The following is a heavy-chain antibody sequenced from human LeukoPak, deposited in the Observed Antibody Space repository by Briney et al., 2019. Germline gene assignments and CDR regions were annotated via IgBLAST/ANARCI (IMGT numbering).Heavy chain of an antibody. CDR2: ITQDGGEK. Sequence: GALRLSCAASGFTFTTYWMTWVRQAPGKGLEWVATITQDGGEKHYVDSVKGRFTISRDNAKNSLYLQMNSLRVEDTAVYYCAREGIAVAATLWDWGQGTLVTVSS. V-gene: IGHV3-7*01. CDR1: GFTFTTYW. J-gene: IGHJ4*02. CDR3: AREGIAVAATLWD. D-gene: IGHD6-19*01.